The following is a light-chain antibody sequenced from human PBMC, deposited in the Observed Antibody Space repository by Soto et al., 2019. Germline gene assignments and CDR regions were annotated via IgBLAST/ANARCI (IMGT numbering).Light chain of an antibody. CDR1: SSDVGGYNY. CDR3: SSYTPSITLGV. V-gene: IGLV2-14*03. J-gene: IGLJ3*02. CDR2: DVT. Sequence: QSVLTQPASVSGSPGQSITISCTGTSSDVGGYNYVSWYQQYPGKAPKLIIYDVTNRPSGVSDRFSGSKSGNTASLTISGLQADDEADYYCSSYTPSITLGVFGGGTKVTVL.